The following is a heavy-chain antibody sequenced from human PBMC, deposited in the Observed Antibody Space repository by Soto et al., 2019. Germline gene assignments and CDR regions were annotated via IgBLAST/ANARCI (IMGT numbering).Heavy chain of an antibody. J-gene: IGHJ4*02. CDR1: GFTFSSYA. CDR2: ISYDGRNK. Sequence: GGSLRLSCAASGFTFSSYAMHWVRQAPGKGLEWVAVISYDGRNKYYADSVKGRFTISRDNSKNTLYLQMNSLRAEDTAVYYCARELTAIDAPKGHFDYWGQGTLVTVSS. V-gene: IGHV3-30*04. CDR3: ARELTAIDAPKGHFDY.